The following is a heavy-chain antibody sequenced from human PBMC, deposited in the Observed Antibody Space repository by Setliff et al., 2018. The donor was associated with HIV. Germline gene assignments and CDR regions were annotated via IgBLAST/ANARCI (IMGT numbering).Heavy chain of an antibody. J-gene: IGHJ4*02. D-gene: IGHD6-19*01. CDR2: ISSGGEIM. Sequence: GGSLRLSCAASGFTFSSYSMNWVRQAPGKGLEWVSAISSGGEIMFYADSVKGRFTISRDNSKNTLYLQMNTLRVEDTAVYYCAREATPRHSSGWVYFDYWGQGMMVTVS. CDR1: GFTFSSYS. CDR3: AREATPRHSSGWVYFDY. V-gene: IGHV3-23*01.